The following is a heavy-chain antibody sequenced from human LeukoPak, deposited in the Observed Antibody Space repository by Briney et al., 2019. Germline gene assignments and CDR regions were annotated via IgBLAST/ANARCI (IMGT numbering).Heavy chain of an antibody. Sequence: GESLKTSCKGSGYTFISNWITWVRQMPGKGLEWMGRLGPSDSYANYSPPFQGHVALPADKSTSAADLQWSSLKASDTAMYYWASRATVPPYNWFDPWGQGTLVTVSS. V-gene: IGHV5-10-1*01. J-gene: IGHJ5*02. D-gene: IGHD4-17*01. CDR2: LGPSDSYA. CDR3: ASRATVPPYNWFDP. CDR1: GYTFISNW.